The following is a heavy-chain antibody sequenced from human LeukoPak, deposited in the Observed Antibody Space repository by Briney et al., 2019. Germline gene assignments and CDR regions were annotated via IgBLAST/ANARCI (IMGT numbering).Heavy chain of an antibody. D-gene: IGHD6-13*01. CDR2: IWYDGSNK. CDR3: ARGVPRIAAARPYY. CDR1: GFTFSSYG. J-gene: IGHJ4*02. V-gene: IGHV3-33*01. Sequence: PGGSLRLSCAASGFTFSSYGMHRVRQAPGKGLEGVAVIWYDGSNKYYADSVKGRFTISRDNSKNTLYLQMNSLRAEDTAVYYCARGVPRIAAARPYYWGQGTLVTVSS.